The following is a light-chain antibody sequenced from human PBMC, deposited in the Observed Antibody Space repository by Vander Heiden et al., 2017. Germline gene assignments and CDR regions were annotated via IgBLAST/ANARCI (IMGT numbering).Light chain of an antibody. CDR1: HDINNC. V-gene: IGKV1-33*01. CDR3: QQFDYLPT. Sequence: QLTQSPSSLSASVGDSVTITCQASHDINNCLNWYHQKPGQAPKLLIYDVSHLESGVPSRFSGSGCGRDFTLTISGLQPEDIGTYYCQQFDYLPTFGPGTKVEI. J-gene: IGKJ1*01. CDR2: DVS.